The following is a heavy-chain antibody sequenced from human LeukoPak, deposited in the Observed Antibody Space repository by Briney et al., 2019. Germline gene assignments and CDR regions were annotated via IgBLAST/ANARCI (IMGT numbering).Heavy chain of an antibody. J-gene: IGHJ5*01. CDR3: ARGRARDGSYPWLDS. CDR2: IYYSGST. V-gene: IGHV4-59*01. D-gene: IGHD3-10*01. Sequence: SETLSLTCTVSGGSISSYYWTWIRQPPGKGLEWIGYIYYSGSTNHNSSLKSRVTISVDTSKNQFSLNLRSVTAADTAVYYCARGRARDGSYPWLDSWGQGTLVTVSS. CDR1: GGSISSYY.